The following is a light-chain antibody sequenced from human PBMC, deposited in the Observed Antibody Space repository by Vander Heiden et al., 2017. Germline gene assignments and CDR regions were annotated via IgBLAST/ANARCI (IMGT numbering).Light chain of an antibody. Sequence: LLTQSPGALSLSPGERATLSCRARLRVSSSYLAWYRLKPGQAPRLLSYGASSRATGIPDRFSGSGSGTDFTLTISRLEPEAFAVYYCQQYGSSLLTFGGGTKVEIK. V-gene: IGKV3-20*01. CDR3: QQYGSSLLT. CDR1: LRVSSSY. CDR2: GAS. J-gene: IGKJ4*01.